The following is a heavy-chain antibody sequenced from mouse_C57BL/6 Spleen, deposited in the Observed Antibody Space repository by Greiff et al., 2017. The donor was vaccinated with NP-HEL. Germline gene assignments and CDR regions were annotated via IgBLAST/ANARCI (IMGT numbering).Heavy chain of an antibody. V-gene: IGHV1-9*01. Sequence: VQLKQSGAKLMKPGASVKLSCKATGYTFTGYWIEWVKQRPGHGLEWIGEILPGSGSTNYNEKFKGKATFTADTSSNTAYMQLSSLTTEDSAIYYCARSERLYGSSLRGAMDYWGQGTSVTVSS. D-gene: IGHD1-1*01. CDR2: ILPGSGST. CDR3: ARSERLYGSSLRGAMDY. CDR1: GYTFTGYW. J-gene: IGHJ4*01.